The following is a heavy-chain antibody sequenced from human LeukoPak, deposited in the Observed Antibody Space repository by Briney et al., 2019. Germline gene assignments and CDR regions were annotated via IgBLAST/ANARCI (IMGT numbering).Heavy chain of an antibody. CDR2: MNPNSGNT. J-gene: IGHJ4*02. CDR3: ARGYSYGYYFDY. D-gene: IGHD5-18*01. Sequence: ASVKVSCKASGYTFTSYDINWVRQATGQGLEWMGWMNPNSGNTGYAQKFQGRVTMTRDTSTSTVYMELSSLRSEDTAVCYCARGYSYGYYFDYWGQGTLVTVSS. V-gene: IGHV1-8*01. CDR1: GYTFTSYD.